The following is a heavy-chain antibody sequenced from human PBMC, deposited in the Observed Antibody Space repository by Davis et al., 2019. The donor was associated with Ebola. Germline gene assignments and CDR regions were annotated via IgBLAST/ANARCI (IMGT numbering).Heavy chain of an antibody. D-gene: IGHD6-13*01. Sequence: SETLSLTCTVSGGSISSYYWSWIRQPPGKGLERIGYIYYSGSTNYNPSLKSRVTISVDTSKNQFSLKLSSVTAADTAVYYCARVRAAAVDYWGQGTLVTVSS. J-gene: IGHJ4*02. CDR1: GGSISSYY. V-gene: IGHV4-59*01. CDR3: ARVRAAAVDY. CDR2: IYYSGST.